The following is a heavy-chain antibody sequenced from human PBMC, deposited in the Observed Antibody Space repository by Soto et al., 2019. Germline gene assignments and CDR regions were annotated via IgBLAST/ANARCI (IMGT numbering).Heavy chain of an antibody. CDR2: INHSGST. V-gene: IGHV4-34*01. CDR1: GGSFSGYY. D-gene: IGHD2-2*01. J-gene: IGHJ6*02. CDR3: ARGIVVPAAMKGGFSYYYYGMDV. Sequence: PSETLSLTCAVYGGSFSGYYWSWIRQPPGKGLEWIGEINHSGSTNYNPSLKSRVTISVDTSKNQFSLKLSSVTAADTAVYYCARGIVVPAAMKGGFSYYYYGMDVWGQGTTVTVS.